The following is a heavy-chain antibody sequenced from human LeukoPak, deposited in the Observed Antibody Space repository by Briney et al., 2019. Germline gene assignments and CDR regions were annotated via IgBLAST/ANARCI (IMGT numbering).Heavy chain of an antibody. CDR2: INPNSGGT. D-gene: IGHD3-16*02. V-gene: IGHV1-2*06. Sequence: ASVKVSCKASGYTFTGYYMHWVRQAPGQGLEWMGRINPNSGGTNYAQKLQGRVTMTRDTSISTAYMELSRLRSDDTAVFYCARGGPYEYVWGSYRPFDYWGQGTLVTVSS. CDR1: GYTFTGYY. CDR3: ARGGPYEYVWGSYRPFDY. J-gene: IGHJ4*02.